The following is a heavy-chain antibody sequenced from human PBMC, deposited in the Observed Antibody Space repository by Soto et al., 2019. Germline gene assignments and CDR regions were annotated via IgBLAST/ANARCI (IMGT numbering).Heavy chain of an antibody. D-gene: IGHD6-19*01. CDR2: TPGSGGSA. CDR3: AKGGSSGWFYFEL. CDR1: VFTFGTYA. Sequence: PGGSLRLSCASSVFTFGTYAMNWVRHSPGKGLEWVSSTPGSGGSAYYADSVRGRFTISRDNSKNTVYLQLDSLRPEDSAIYYCAKGGSSGWFYFELWGQGTQVKVS. V-gene: IGHV3-23*01. J-gene: IGHJ4*02.